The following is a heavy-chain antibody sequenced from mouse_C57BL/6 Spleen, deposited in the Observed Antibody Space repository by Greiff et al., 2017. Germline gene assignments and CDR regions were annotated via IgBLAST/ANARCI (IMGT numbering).Heavy chain of an antibody. J-gene: IGHJ3*01. CDR1: GYTFTSYW. CDR2: IHPNSGST. Sequence: QVQLQQPGAELVKPGASVKLSCKASGYTFTSYWMHWVKQRPGQGLEWIGMIHPNSGSTNYNEKFKRKATLTVDKSSSTAYMQLSSLTSEDSAVYYCAREGGSPAWFAYWGQGTLVTVSA. V-gene: IGHV1-64*01. CDR3: AREGGSPAWFAY.